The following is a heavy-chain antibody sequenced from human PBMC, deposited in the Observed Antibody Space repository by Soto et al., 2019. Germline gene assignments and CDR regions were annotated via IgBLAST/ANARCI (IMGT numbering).Heavy chain of an antibody. V-gene: IGHV4-39*01. CDR1: GGSISSSSYY. CDR2: IYYSGST. CDR3: ARLLWFGAGSVYFDY. D-gene: IGHD3-10*01. J-gene: IGHJ4*02. Sequence: QLQLQESGPGLVKPSETLSLTCTVSGGSISSSSYYWGWIRQPPGKGLEWIGSIYYSGSTYYNPSLKSRVTISVDTAKNQFSLKRSSVTAADTAVYYCARLLWFGAGSVYFDYWGQGTLVTVSS.